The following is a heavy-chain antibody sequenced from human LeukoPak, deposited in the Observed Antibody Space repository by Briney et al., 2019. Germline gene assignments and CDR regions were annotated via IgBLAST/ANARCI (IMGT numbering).Heavy chain of an antibody. CDR1: GFTFSSYW. CDR2: INSDGSST. D-gene: IGHD3-16*01. CDR3: ARDLGGGYGNYYYYYYGMDV. J-gene: IGHJ6*02. V-gene: IGHV3-74*01. Sequence: PGGSLRLSCAASGFTFSSYWMHWVRQAPGKGLVWVSRINSDGSSTSYADSVKGRFTISRDNAENTLYLQMNSLRAEDTAVYYCARDLGGGYGNYYYYYYGMDVWGQGTTVTVSS.